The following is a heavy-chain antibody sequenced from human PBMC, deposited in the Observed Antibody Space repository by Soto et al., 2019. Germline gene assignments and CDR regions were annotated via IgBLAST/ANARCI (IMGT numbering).Heavy chain of an antibody. Sequence: HVQLVESGGGVVQPGRSLRLSCAASGFIFRIFGMHWVRRAPGKGLEWVATISGDGNDKYYPDSMKGRFTISRDNFNNTLYLQLNSLRPEDTAVYHCVQGASTAHQPLDSWGQGVLVTVSS. CDR1: GFIFRIFG. D-gene: IGHD1-26*01. CDR3: VQGASTAHQPLDS. CDR2: ISGDGNDK. V-gene: IGHV3-30*03. J-gene: IGHJ4*02.